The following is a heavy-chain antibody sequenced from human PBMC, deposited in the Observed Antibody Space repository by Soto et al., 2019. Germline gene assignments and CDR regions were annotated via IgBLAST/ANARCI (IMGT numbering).Heavy chain of an antibody. D-gene: IGHD3-3*01. J-gene: IGHJ4*02. V-gene: IGHV1-24*01. CDR3: ATGTFLWSGLKYDY. CDR1: GYTLTELS. Sequence: QVQLVQSGAEVKKPGASVKVSCKVSGYTLTELSMHWVRQAPGKGLEWMGGFDPEDGDTIYAQKFQGRVTMTEDTSTDTAYMELSSLISEDTAVYYCATGTFLWSGLKYDYWGQGALVTVSS. CDR2: FDPEDGDT.